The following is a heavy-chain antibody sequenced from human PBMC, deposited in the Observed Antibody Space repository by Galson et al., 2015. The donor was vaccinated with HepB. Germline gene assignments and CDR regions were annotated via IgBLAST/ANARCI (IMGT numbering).Heavy chain of an antibody. CDR2: ISYDGSNK. CDR1: GFTFSSYG. J-gene: IGHJ6*02. CDR3: AKRITGTPTSYYGMDV. D-gene: IGHD1-7*01. V-gene: IGHV3-30*18. Sequence: SLRLSCAASGFTFSSYGMHWVRQAPGKGLEWVAVISYDGSNKYYADSVKGRFTISRDNSKNTLYLQMNSLRAEDTAVYYCAKRITGTPTSYYGMDVWGQGTTVTVSS.